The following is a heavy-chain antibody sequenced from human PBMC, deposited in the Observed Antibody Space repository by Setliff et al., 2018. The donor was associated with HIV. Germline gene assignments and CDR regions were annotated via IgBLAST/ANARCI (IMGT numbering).Heavy chain of an antibody. CDR2: MSSSGGSI. CDR3: ARRYCTSTSCSSPYDY. CDR1: GFTFAGYA. D-gene: IGHD2-2*01. J-gene: IGHJ4*02. Sequence: PGGSLRLSCAASGFTFAGYAMSWVRQAPGKGLEWVSVMSSSGGSIFYADSVKGRFTISRDNSKNTLSLEMNSLRAEDTAVYYCARRYCTSTSCSSPYDYWGRGT. V-gene: IGHV3-23*01.